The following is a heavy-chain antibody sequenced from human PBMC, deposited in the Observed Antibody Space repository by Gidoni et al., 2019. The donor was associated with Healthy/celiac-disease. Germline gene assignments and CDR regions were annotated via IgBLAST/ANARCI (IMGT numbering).Heavy chain of an antibody. CDR2: INHSGST. Sequence: QVQLQQWGAGLLKPSETLSLTCAVYGGSFSGYYWSWIRQPPGKGLEWIGEINHSGSTNYNPSLKSRVTISVDTSKNQFSLKLSSVTAADTAVYYCARARGGKLAAGMDVWGQGTTVTVSS. J-gene: IGHJ6*02. V-gene: IGHV4-34*01. D-gene: IGHD6-25*01. CDR1: GGSFSGYY. CDR3: ARARGGKLAAGMDV.